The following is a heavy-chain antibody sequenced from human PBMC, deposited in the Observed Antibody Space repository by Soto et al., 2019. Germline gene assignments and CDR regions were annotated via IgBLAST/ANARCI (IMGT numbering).Heavy chain of an antibody. V-gene: IGHV3-33*08. Sequence: QVRLVESGGGVVQPGRSLRLSCAASGFSLSSYGMHWVRQAPGKGLEWVAVIWYDESHRYFADSVKGRFTISRDSSKKTLYLLMSSLLAEDTAVYYCARDSSGGDAYPEYWGQGTQVTVSS. J-gene: IGHJ4*02. D-gene: IGHD2-15*01. CDR2: IWYDESHR. CDR1: GFSLSSYG. CDR3: ARDSSGGDAYPEY.